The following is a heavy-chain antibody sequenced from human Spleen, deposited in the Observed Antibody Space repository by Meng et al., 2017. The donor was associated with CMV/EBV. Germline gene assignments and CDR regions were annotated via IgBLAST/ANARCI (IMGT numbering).Heavy chain of an antibody. CDR2: IKPNTGNT. Sequence: KVSCKASGYFFSDHFMHWVRQAPGQGLEWMGWIKPNTGNTNYAQNFQGRVTMTSDSSIATAYMELSRLTSDDTAVYYCTRDHHWGADYWGQGTLVTVSS. CDR3: TRDHHWGADY. V-gene: IGHV1-2*02. D-gene: IGHD3-16*01. CDR1: GYFFSDHF. J-gene: IGHJ4*02.